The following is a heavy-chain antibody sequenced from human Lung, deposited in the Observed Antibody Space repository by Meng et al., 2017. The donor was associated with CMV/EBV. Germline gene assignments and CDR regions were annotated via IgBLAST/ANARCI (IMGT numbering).Heavy chain of an antibody. CDR2: IYPGDSDT. CDR1: GYSFTSYW. V-gene: IGHV5-51*01. D-gene: IGHD6-19*01. Sequence: XVSXKGSGYSFTSYWIGWVRQMPGKGLEWMGIIYPGDSDTRYSPSFQGQVTITADESISTAYLQWSSLKASDTAMYYCARSFPVLAVAGSDAFDILGQGXMVTVSS. J-gene: IGHJ3*02. CDR3: ARSFPVLAVAGSDAFDI.